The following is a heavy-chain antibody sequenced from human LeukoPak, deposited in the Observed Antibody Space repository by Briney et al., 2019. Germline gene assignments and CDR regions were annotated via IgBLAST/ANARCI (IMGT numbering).Heavy chain of an antibody. CDR1: GGSISSYY. CDR2: IYYSGST. V-gene: IGHV4-59*12. D-gene: IGHD3-3*01. CDR3: AKASAYYDPGYFDY. Sequence: SETLSLTCTVSGGSISSYYWSWIRQPPGKGLEWIGYIYYSGSTNYNPSLKRRVTRAVDTSKNQFSLKLSSVTAADTAVYYCAKASAYYDPGYFDYWGQGTLVTVSS. J-gene: IGHJ4*02.